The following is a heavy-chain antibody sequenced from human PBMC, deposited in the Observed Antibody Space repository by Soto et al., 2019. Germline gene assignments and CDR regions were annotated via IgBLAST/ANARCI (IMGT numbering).Heavy chain of an antibody. J-gene: IGHJ3*01. V-gene: IGHV4-4*02. D-gene: IGHD4-17*01. CDR2: IYHSRST. CDR3: ARAGDSALTGTFDV. Sequence: QVQLQESGPGLVKPSGTLSLTCAVSGGSITSNNWWSWVRQPPGMGLEWIGEIYHSRSTNYNPSLKSRVIMSVDKSKNQFSLNLYSVTAADTALYYCARAGDSALTGTFDVWGRGTMVTVSS. CDR1: GGSITSNNW.